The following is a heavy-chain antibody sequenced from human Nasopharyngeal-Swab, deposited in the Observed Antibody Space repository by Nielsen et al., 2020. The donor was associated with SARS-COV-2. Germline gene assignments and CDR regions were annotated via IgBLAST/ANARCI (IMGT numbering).Heavy chain of an antibody. CDR3: ARANYDSSGYYRYYFDY. J-gene: IGHJ4*02. CDR2: IYYSGST. Sequence: SETLSLTCTVSGGSISSGDYYWSWIRQPPGKGLEWIGYIYYSGSTNYNPSLKSRVTISVDTSKNQFSLKLSSVTAADTAVYYCARANYDSSGYYRYYFDYWGQGTLVTVSS. V-gene: IGHV4-61*08. D-gene: IGHD3-22*01. CDR1: GGSISSGDYY.